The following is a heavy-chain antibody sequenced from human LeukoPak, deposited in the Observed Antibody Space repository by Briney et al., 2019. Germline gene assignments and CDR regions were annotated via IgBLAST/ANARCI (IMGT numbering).Heavy chain of an antibody. J-gene: IGHJ6*03. CDR1: GYSFTSYW. CDR2: IYPGDSDT. V-gene: IGHV5-51*01. Sequence: PGESLKISCKGSGYSFTSYWIGWVRQMPGKGLEWMGIIYPGDSDTRYSPSFQGQVTISADKSISTAYLQWSSLKASDTAMYYCARQRDYCSSTSCPLYMDVWGKGPRSPSP. D-gene: IGHD2-2*01. CDR3: ARQRDYCSSTSCPLYMDV.